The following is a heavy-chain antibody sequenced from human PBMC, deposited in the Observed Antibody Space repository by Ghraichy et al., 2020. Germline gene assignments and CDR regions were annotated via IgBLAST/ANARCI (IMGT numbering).Heavy chain of an antibody. Sequence: GGSLRLSCEAAGFTFSNYWMTWVRQAPGKGLDWVANIKYDGTERYYVDSVKGRFTISRDNANNLLHLQMNSLRAEDTAVYYCARDGGASGSGDDYWGQGTLVTFSS. V-gene: IGHV3-7*03. CDR1: GFTFSNYW. J-gene: IGHJ4*02. D-gene: IGHD3-10*01. CDR2: IKYDGTER. CDR3: ARDGGASGSGDDY.